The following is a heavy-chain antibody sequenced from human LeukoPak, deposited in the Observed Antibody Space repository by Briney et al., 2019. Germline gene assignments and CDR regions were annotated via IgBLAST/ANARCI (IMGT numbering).Heavy chain of an antibody. V-gene: IGHV1-24*01. J-gene: IGHJ4*02. CDR2: FDPEDGET. CDR3: ATVDSSGYYFYYFDY. Sequence: GASVKVSCKVSGYTLTELSMNWVRQAPGKGLEWMGGFDPEDGETIYAQKFQGRVTMTEDTSTDTAYMELSSLRSEDTAVYYCATVDSSGYYFYYFDYWGQGTLVTVSS. CDR1: GYTLTELS. D-gene: IGHD3-22*01.